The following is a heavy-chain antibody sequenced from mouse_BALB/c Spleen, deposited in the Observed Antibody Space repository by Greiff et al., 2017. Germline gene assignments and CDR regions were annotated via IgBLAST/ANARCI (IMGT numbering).Heavy chain of an antibody. J-gene: IGHJ4*01. D-gene: IGHD1-1*01. V-gene: IGHV1-18*01. CDR1: GYTFTDYN. Sequence: VQLQQSGPELVKPGASVKIPCKASGYTFTDYNMDWVKQSHGKSLEWIGDINPNNGGTIYNQKFKGKATLTVDKSSSAAYMELRSLTSEDTAVYYCARWRYYYPYAMDYWGQGTSVTVSS. CDR2: INPNNGGT. CDR3: ARWRYYYPYAMDY.